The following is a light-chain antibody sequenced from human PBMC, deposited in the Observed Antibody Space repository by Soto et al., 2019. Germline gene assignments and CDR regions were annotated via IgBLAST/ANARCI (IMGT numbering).Light chain of an antibody. J-gene: IGKJ1*01. CDR1: QSVSSY. CDR2: DAS. V-gene: IGKV3-11*01. Sequence: EIVLTQSPATLSLSPGERATLSCRASQSVSSYLAWYQQKPGQAPRLLIYDASNSATGIPARFSGSGSGTDFTLTISSLEPDDFAVYDCQQRSNWPRGTFGQGTKVEIK. CDR3: QQRSNWPRGT.